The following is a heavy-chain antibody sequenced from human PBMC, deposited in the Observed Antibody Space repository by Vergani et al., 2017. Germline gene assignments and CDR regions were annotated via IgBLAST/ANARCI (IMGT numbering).Heavy chain of an antibody. CDR2: ISNDGSKK. J-gene: IGHJ6*03. Sequence: QVQLAESGGGRVQPGRSLRLSCAASGFRFSSHAIHWVRQAPGKGLEWVAVISNDGSKKYYADSVKGRFTISRDNSKNTLDLQMNSLRTQDTAVYYCAKAGSVTSGSLQYNFYMGVWGKGTTVTVS. V-gene: IGHV3-30*18. CDR3: AKAGSVTSGSLQYNFYMGV. CDR1: GFRFSSHA. D-gene: IGHD3-10*01.